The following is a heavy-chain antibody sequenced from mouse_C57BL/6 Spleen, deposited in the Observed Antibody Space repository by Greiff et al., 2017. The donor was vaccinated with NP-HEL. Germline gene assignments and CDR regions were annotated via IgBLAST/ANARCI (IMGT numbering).Heavy chain of an antibody. CDR1: GYAFSSSW. Sequence: QVQLQQSGPELVKPGASVKISCKASGYAFSSSWMNWVKQRPGKGLEWIGRIYPGDGDTNYNGKFKGKATLTADKSSSTAYMQLSSLTSEDSAVYFCARYDYNYAMDYWGQGTSVTVSS. V-gene: IGHV1-82*01. CDR3: ARYDYNYAMDY. CDR2: IYPGDGDT. J-gene: IGHJ4*01. D-gene: IGHD2-4*01.